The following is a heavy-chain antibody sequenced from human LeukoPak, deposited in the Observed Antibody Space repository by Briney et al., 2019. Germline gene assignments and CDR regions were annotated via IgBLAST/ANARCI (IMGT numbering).Heavy chain of an antibody. CDR3: ATSAPDTAMDNFDY. CDR2: MNPNSGNT. Sequence: ASVKVSCKASGYTFTSYDINWVRQATGQGLEWMGWMNPNSGNTGYAQKFQGRVTMTEDTSTDTAYMELSSLRSEDTAVYYCATSAPDTAMDNFDYWGQGTLVTVSS. CDR1: GYTFTSYD. J-gene: IGHJ4*02. V-gene: IGHV1-8*02. D-gene: IGHD5-18*01.